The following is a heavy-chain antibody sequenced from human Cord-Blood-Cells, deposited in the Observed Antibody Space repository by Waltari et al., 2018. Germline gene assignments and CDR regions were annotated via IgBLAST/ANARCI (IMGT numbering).Heavy chain of an antibody. CDR2: INHSGST. Sequence: QVQLQQWGAGLLKPSETLSLTCAVYGGSFRGYYWRWIRPPPGKGLEWIGEINHSGSTNYNPSLKSRVTISVDTSKNQFSLKLSSVTAADTAVYYCARGGGSYYGDAFDIWGQGTMVTVSS. CDR1: GGSFRGYY. J-gene: IGHJ3*02. CDR3: ARGGGSYYGDAFDI. V-gene: IGHV4-34*01. D-gene: IGHD1-26*01.